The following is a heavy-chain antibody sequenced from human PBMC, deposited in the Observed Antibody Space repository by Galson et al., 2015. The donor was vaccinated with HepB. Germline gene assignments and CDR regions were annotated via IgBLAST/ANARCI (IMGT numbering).Heavy chain of an antibody. J-gene: IGHJ4*02. D-gene: IGHD6-19*01. CDR2: IWYDGSNK. CDR1: GFTFSTYG. Sequence: SLRLSCAVSGFTFSTYGMHWVRQAPGKGLEWVALIWYDGSNKYYADSVKGRFTISRDNSKNTLYLQMNSLRAEDTAVYYCAKDLFSATSGWYVGLDYWGQGTLVTVSS. CDR3: AKDLFSATSGWYVGLDY. V-gene: IGHV3-33*06.